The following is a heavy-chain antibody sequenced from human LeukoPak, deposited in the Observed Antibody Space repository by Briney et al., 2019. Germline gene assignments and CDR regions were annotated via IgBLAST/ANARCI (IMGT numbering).Heavy chain of an antibody. CDR3: AREGTDCSSASCYAVFDY. CDR2: IYYSGST. CDR1: GGSISSGDYY. D-gene: IGHD2-2*01. Sequence: SETLSLTCTVSGGSISSGDYYWSWIRQPPGKGLEWIGYIYYSGSTDYNPSLESRVTISVDTSNNQFSLRLSSVTAAGTAVYYCAREGTDCSSASCYAVFDYWGQGTLVTVSS. J-gene: IGHJ4*02. V-gene: IGHV4-30-4*08.